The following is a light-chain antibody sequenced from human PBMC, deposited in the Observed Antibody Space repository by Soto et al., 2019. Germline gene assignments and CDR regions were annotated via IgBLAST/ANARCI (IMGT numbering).Light chain of an antibody. CDR1: QRVSSSY. CDR3: QQYGSSPIT. CDR2: GAS. V-gene: IGKV3-20*01. J-gene: IGKJ5*01. Sequence: EIVLTQAPGTLSLSPGERATLSCRSSQRVSSSYLACYQQQPGQAPRLLIYGASSRATGIPDRFSVTGSGTDFTLTISRLEPEDFAVYDCQQYGSSPITFGQGTRLEIK.